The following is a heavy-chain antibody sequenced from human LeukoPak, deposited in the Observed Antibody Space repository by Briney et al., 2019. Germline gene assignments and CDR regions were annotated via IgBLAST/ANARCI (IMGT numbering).Heavy chain of an antibody. J-gene: IGHJ6*03. Sequence: GGSLRLSCAASGFTFSSYNMIWVRQAPGKGLEWVSSINGSGGSTYYADSVKGRFTISRDNSKNTLYLQMNSLRAEDTAVYYCAQSAAGYCSSTSCYAYYYYYMDVWGKGTTVTVSS. V-gene: IGHV3-23*01. CDR3: AQSAAGYCSSTSCYAYYYYYMDV. D-gene: IGHD2-2*01. CDR2: INGSGGST. CDR1: GFTFSSYN.